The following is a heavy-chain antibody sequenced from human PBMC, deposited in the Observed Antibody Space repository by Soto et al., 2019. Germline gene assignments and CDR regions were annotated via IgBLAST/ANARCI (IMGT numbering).Heavy chain of an antibody. D-gene: IGHD2-8*01. J-gene: IGHJ5*02. CDR1: GFTFSRSA. Sequence: SVKVSCKGSGFTFSRSAVQWVRQARGQGLEWIGWIVAASGKTDYSQIFQERVTITRDMSTSTAYMELSSLSSEDTAVYYCAATLDWCSYDLGVYPSWGQRSLVSVSS. CDR3: AATLDWCSYDLGVYPS. V-gene: IGHV1-58*01. CDR2: IVAASGKT.